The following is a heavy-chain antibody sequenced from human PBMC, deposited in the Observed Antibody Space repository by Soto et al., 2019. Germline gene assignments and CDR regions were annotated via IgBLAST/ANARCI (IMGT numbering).Heavy chain of an antibody. D-gene: IGHD3-10*01. Sequence: QVQLQESGPGLVKPSGTLSLTCAVSGGSISSSNWWSWVRQPPGKGLEWIGEIYHSGNTNYNPSLKSRVTMAVDKSRIQFSRTLSSVTAADTAVYYCARRWGEGRVDYWGQGTLVTVSS. CDR3: ARRWGEGRVDY. J-gene: IGHJ4*02. CDR1: GGSISSSNW. CDR2: IYHSGNT. V-gene: IGHV4-4*02.